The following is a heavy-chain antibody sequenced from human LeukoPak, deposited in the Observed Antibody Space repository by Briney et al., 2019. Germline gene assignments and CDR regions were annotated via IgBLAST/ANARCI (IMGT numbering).Heavy chain of an antibody. V-gene: IGHV1-46*01. D-gene: IGHD3-10*01. CDR3: ARLYGSGSYFGFADY. J-gene: IGHJ4*02. Sequence: GASVKVSCKASGYAFTSYYMHWVRQAPGQGLEWMGIINPSGGSTSYAQKFQGRVTMTRDTSTSTVYMELSSLRSEDMAVYYCARLYGSGSYFGFADYWGQGTLVTVAS. CDR1: GYAFTSYY. CDR2: INPSGGST.